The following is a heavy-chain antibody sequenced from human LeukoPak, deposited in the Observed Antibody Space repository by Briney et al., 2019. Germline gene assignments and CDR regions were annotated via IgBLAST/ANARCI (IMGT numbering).Heavy chain of an antibody. J-gene: IGHJ5*02. D-gene: IGHD3-10*01. CDR2: INPNSGGT. CDR3: ARDQEAGDRFYNWFDP. V-gene: IGHV1-2*02. CDR1: GYTFTGYY. Sequence: GASVKVSCKASGYTFTGYYMHWVRQAPGQGLEWMGWINPNSGGTNYAEKFQGRVTMTRDTSISTAYMELSSLRSDDTAVYYCARDQEAGDRFYNWFDPWGQGTLVTVSS.